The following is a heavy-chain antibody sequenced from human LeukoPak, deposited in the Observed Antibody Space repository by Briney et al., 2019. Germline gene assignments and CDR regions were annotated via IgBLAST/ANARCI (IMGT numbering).Heavy chain of an antibody. CDR1: GFTFSSYA. CDR2: ISGSGGST. D-gene: IGHD3-10*02. Sequence: GGSLRLSCAASGFTFSSYAMSWVRLAPGKGLEWVSAISGSGGSTYYADSVKGRFTISRDNSKNTLYLQMNSLRAEDTAVYYCARECSGETLGYCYWGQGTLVTVSS. V-gene: IGHV3-23*01. CDR3: ARECSGETLGYCY. J-gene: IGHJ4*02.